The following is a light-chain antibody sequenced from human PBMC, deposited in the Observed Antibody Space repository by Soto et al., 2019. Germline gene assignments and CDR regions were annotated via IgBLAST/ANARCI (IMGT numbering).Light chain of an antibody. V-gene: IGKV1-39*01. CDR3: QQSYTTPWT. CDR1: ETIRVY. Sequence: DIQMTQSPSSLSSSVGGRVNITCRASETIRVYLNWFQQKPGKAPNLLIYGASSLHCGVPSRFSGSGSGTDFTLTISTLQPEDFATYYCQQSYTTPWTFGQGTRVEIK. CDR2: GAS. J-gene: IGKJ1*01.